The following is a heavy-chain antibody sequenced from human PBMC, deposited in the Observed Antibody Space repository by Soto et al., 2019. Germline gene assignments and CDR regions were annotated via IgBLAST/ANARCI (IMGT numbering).Heavy chain of an antibody. CDR2: ISPSSGHI. CDR1: GFTFSSCT. CDR3: SGCSGGACHKNYGMDV. V-gene: IGHV3-21*06. J-gene: IGHJ6*02. D-gene: IGHD2-21*02. Sequence: EVHLVESEGSLVKPGGSLRLSCAVSGFTFSSCTMNWVRQAPGKGLEWVSSISPSSGHIYYADSVKGRFTISRDNAKNSLFLQMNSLRGEDTAVYYCSGCSGGACHKNYGMDVWGQGTTVTVSS.